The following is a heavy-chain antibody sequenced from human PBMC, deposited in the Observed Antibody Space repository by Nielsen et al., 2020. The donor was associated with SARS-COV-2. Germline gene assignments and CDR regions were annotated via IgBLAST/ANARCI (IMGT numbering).Heavy chain of an antibody. D-gene: IGHD6-19*01. CDR3: ATDRSSGWPYYYYYGMDV. J-gene: IGHJ6*02. CDR2: IMPIFGTA. Sequence: SVKVSCKVSGGTFSSYAISWVRQAPGQGLEWMGGIMPIFGTANYAQKFQGRVTITADESTSTDYMELSSLRSEDTAVYYCATDRSSGWPYYYYYGMDVWGQGTTVTVSS. CDR1: GGTFSSYA. V-gene: IGHV1-69*13.